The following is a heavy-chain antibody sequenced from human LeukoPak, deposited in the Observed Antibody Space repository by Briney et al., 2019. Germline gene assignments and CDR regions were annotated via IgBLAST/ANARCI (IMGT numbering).Heavy chain of an antibody. CDR3: ARDWGNRFDY. Sequence: GGSLRLSCAATGFTFSSSAMHWVRQAPGKGLEWVAAISYDGSNKYYADSVEGRFTISRDNSKNTLYLQINSLRAEDTAVCYCARDWGNRFDYWGQGTLVTVSS. CDR2: ISYDGSNK. CDR1: GFTFSSSA. D-gene: IGHD1-14*01. V-gene: IGHV3-30-3*01. J-gene: IGHJ4*02.